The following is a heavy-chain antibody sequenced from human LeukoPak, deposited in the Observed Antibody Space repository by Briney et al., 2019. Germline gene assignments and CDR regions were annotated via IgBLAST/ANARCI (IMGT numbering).Heavy chain of an antibody. J-gene: IGHJ4*02. CDR1: GGSIDSTNW. CDR3: ARSHDHLWGNYPDY. Sequence: PSETLSLTCDVSGGSIDSTNWWKWVRQPPGKGLEWTGEIHHDGRINYNPSLKSRVTLSVDKSKNQFSLRLNSVTAADTAMYYCARSHDHLWGNYPDYWGQGTLVTVSS. D-gene: IGHD3-16*02. V-gene: IGHV4-4*02. CDR2: IHHDGRI.